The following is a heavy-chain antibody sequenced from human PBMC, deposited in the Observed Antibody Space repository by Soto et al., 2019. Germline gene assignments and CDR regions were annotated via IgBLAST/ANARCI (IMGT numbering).Heavy chain of an antibody. V-gene: IGHV1-69*01. CDR3: ARGAMAKFDY. D-gene: IGHD5-18*01. CDR1: GGTFGSHG. J-gene: IGHJ4*02. CDR2: FIAMLGTP. Sequence: QVQLVQSGAEVKKPGSSVKVSCKASGGTFGSHGVAWVRQAPGQGLEWMGGFIAMLGTPTYAKKVQGRATKTADESLISLYWELRSLGSEDTAVYFCARGAMAKFDYGGQGTVVTVSS.